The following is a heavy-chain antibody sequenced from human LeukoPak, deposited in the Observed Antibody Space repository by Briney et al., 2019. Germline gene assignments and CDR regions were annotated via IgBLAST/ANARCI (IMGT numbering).Heavy chain of an antibody. J-gene: IGHJ4*02. CDR2: INHSGST. CDR3: AVRIAARPFDY. CDR1: GGSFSGYY. D-gene: IGHD6-6*01. V-gene: IGHV4-34*01. Sequence: SETLSLTCAVYGGSFSGYYWSWIRQPPGKGLEWIGEINHSGSTNYNPSLESRVTISVDTSKNQFSLKLSSVTAADTAVYYCAVRIAARPFDYWGQGTLVTVSS.